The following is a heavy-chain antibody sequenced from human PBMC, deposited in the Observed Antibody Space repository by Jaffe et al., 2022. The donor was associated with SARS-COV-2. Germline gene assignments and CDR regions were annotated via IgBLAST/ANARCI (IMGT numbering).Heavy chain of an antibody. CDR1: GGSFRPHY. CDR3: ARDMSPLVGQLVRPPYYAMDV. D-gene: IGHD6-13*01. J-gene: IGHJ6*02. V-gene: IGHV4-59*11. CDR2: MDDSGFT. Sequence: QVQLQESGPGLVKPSETLSLTCTVSGGSFRPHYWSWIRQSPGKRLEWIGSMDDSGFTYYNPSLKSRVTISFDTSENQFSLKLTSVTAADTAVYYCARDMSPLVGQLVRPPYYAMDVWGQGTTVTVSS.